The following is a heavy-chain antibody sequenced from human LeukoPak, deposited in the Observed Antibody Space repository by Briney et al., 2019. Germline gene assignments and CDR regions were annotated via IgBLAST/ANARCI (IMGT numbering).Heavy chain of an antibody. CDR3: ARVFDHGSYYYYYYMDV. V-gene: IGHV4-39*01. Sequence: PSETLSLTCTVSGGSISSSSYYWGWIRQPPGKGLEWIGSIYYSGSTYYNPSLKSRVTISVDTSKDQFSLKLSFVTAADTAVYYCARVFDHGSYYYYYYMDVWGKGTTVTVSS. D-gene: IGHD1-26*01. J-gene: IGHJ6*03. CDR2: IYYSGST. CDR1: GGSISSSSYY.